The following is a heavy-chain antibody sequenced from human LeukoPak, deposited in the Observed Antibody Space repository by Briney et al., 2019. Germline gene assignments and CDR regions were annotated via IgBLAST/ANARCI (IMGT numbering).Heavy chain of an antibody. J-gene: IGHJ5*02. CDR2: IKQDGSEK. V-gene: IGHV3-7*01. CDR1: GFTFSSYW. D-gene: IGHD3-10*01. CDR3: ARDGVMYYYGSGSYNWFDP. Sequence: GGSLRLSCAASGFTFSSYWMSWVRQAPGKGLEWVANIKQDGSEKYYVDSVKGRFTISRDNAKNSLYLQMNGLRAEDTAVYYCARDGVMYYYGSGSYNWFDPWGQGTLVTVSP.